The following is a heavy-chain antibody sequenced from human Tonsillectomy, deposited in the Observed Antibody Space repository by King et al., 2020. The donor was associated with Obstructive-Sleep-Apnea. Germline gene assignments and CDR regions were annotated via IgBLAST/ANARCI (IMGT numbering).Heavy chain of an antibody. D-gene: IGHD1-1*01. CDR3: ARDLRTPQTGNRGN. CDR1: GGSISSSNW. CDR2: IYHSGST. V-gene: IGHV4-4*02. Sequence: VQLQESGPGLVKPSGTLSLTCAVSGGSISSSNWCSWVRQPPGKGLEWIGEIYHSGSTNYNPSLTSRVTISVDKSKNQFSLKLSSVTAADTGVYYCARDLRTPQTGNRGNWGQGTLVTVSS. J-gene: IGHJ4*02.